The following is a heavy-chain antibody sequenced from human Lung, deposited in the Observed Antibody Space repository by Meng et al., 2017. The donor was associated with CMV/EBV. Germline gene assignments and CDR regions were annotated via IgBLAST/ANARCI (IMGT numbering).Heavy chain of an antibody. CDR2: INPNSGGT. Sequence: GQLVQSGADVKKPGDDVIVSVKAAGYTVTGYYMRWVRQAPGQGREWMGRINPNSGGTNYAQKFQGRVTMTRDASSSTAYMELSRLRSDDTAVYYCARYTGHLDPWGQGTLVTVSS. D-gene: IGHD2-2*02. CDR1: GYTVTGYY. V-gene: IGHV1-2*06. J-gene: IGHJ5*02. CDR3: ARYTGHLDP.